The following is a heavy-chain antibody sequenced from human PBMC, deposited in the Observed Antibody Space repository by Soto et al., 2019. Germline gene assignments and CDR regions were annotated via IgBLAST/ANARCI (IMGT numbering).Heavy chain of an antibody. V-gene: IGHV1-2*02. CDR1: GYTFNGYY. CDR3: ARERGSGTTTYGMDV. CDR2: INPNSGGA. Sequence: GASVTVSCKASGYTFNGYYMHWVRQAPEQGLEWMGWINPNSGGAHYAQKFQGRVAMTRDTSISTAYMELSRLRSDATAVYYCARERGSGTTTYGMDVWGQGTTVTVSS. J-gene: IGHJ6*02. D-gene: IGHD1-1*01.